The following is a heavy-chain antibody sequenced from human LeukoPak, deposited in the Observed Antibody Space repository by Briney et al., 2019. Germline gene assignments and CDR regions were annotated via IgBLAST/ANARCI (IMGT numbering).Heavy chain of an antibody. V-gene: IGHV4-61*01. CDR3: ARVGKSVLRYFDGAFDI. CDR2: IYYSGST. D-gene: IGHD3-9*01. J-gene: IGHJ3*02. CDR1: GGSISRGSYH. Sequence: SETLSLTCIVSGGSISRGSYHWSWIRQPPGKGLEWIGYIYYSGSTNYNPSLKSRVTISVDTSKNQFSLKLSSVTAADTAVYYCARVGKSVLRYFDGAFDIWGQGTMVTVSS.